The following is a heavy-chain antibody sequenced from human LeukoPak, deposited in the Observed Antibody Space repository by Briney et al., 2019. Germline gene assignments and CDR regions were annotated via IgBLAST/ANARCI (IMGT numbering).Heavy chain of an antibody. V-gene: IGHV3-74*01. J-gene: IGHJ3*02. Sequence: GGSLRLSCAASGFIFSSCWMHWVRHAPGKGLVWVSRINSDGSTTNYADSVRGRFTISRDNAKNTLYLQMNSLRAEDTALYYCASVVGGYYPPVEGFDIWGQGTMVTVSS. CDR1: GFIFSSCW. D-gene: IGHD3-3*01. CDR3: ASVVGGYYPPVEGFDI. CDR2: INSDGSTT.